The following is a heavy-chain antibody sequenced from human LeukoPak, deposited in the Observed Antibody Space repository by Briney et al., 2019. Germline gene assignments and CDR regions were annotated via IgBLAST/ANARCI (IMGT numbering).Heavy chain of an antibody. CDR3: ARGDYSDYYYYMDV. CDR1: GFTFDDYG. CDR2: TNWNGGST. Sequence: GGSLRLSCAASGFTFDDYGMSWVRQAPGKGLEWVSGTNWNGGSTGYADSVKGRFTISRDNAKNSLYLQMNSLRAEDTALYYCARGDYSDYYYYMDVWGKGTTVTVSS. V-gene: IGHV3-20*04. D-gene: IGHD4-17*01. J-gene: IGHJ6*03.